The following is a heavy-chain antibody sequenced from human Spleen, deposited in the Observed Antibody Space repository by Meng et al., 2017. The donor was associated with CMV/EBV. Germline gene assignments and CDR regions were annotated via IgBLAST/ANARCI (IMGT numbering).Heavy chain of an antibody. J-gene: IGHJ5*02. Sequence: SETLSLTCAVYGGSFSGYYWRWIRQPPGKGLEWIGEINHSGSTNYNPSLKSRVSISVDTSKNQFSLKLSSVTAADTAVYYCARGALESVTCSSTSCYTGKYYNWFDPWGQGTLVTVSS. D-gene: IGHD2-2*02. CDR3: ARGALESVTCSSTSCYTGKYYNWFDP. V-gene: IGHV4-34*01. CDR2: INHSGST. CDR1: GGSFSGYY.